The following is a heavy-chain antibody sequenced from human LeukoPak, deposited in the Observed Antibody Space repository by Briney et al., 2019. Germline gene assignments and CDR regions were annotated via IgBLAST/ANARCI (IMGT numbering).Heavy chain of an antibody. J-gene: IGHJ4*02. D-gene: IGHD2-21*02. CDR1: GFTFSTFA. CDR3: AKPSGDYEYFDN. CDR2: VTRSGDTT. Sequence: GGSLRLSCAASGFTFSTFAMSWVRQAPGKGLEWVSGVTRSGDTTYFADSVKGRFTISRDNSKNTLYLQINSLRAEDTAVYYCAKPSGDYEYFDNWGQGTLVTVSS. V-gene: IGHV3-23*01.